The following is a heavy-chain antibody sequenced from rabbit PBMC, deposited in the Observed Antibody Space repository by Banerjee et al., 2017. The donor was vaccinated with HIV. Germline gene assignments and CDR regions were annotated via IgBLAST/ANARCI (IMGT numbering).Heavy chain of an antibody. J-gene: IGHJ4*01. D-gene: IGHD1-1*01. CDR3: ARDVDRTWYTL. CDR2: IYTGSSGRA. Sequence: QQQLEESGGGLVKPEGSLTLTCKASGIDFSSYYYMCWVRQAPGKGLELIACIYTGSSGRADYATWAKGRFTISKTSSTTVTLQMTSLTAADTATYFCARDVDRTWYTLWGQGTLVTVS. CDR1: GIDFSSYYY. V-gene: IGHV1S45*01.